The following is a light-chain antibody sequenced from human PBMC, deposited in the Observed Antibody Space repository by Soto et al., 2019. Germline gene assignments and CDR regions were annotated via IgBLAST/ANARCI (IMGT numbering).Light chain of an antibody. CDR2: EVS. V-gene: IGLV2-8*01. Sequence: QSALTHPPSASGSPGQSVTISCTGTSSDVGGYNYVSWYQQHPGKAPKLMIYEVSKRPSGVPDRFSGSKSGNTASLTVSGLQAEDEAEYYRRSYAGTSLSGFGTGPKVTVL. CDR1: SSDVGGYNY. CDR3: RSYAGTSLSG. J-gene: IGLJ1*01.